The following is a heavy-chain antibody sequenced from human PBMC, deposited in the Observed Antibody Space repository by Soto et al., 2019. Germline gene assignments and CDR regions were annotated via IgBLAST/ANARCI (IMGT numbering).Heavy chain of an antibody. CDR2: IYWDDDT. CDR1: GFSLSADGVA. CDR3: AHAYGGTSWPNDAFDV. J-gene: IGHJ3*01. Sequence: ITLKESGPTLVKPTQSLTLTCTFSGFSLSADGVAVGWIRQPPGKALEWLALIYWDDDTRYRPSLKSRLTIPNDTSKNHVVLTMINLDPVDTATYYCAHAYGGTSWPNDAFDVWGQGTVVTVSS. V-gene: IGHV2-5*02. D-gene: IGHD2-2*01.